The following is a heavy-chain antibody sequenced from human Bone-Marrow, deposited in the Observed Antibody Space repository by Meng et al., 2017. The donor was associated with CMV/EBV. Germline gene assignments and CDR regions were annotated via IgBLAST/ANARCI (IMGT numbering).Heavy chain of an antibody. D-gene: IGHD3-10*01. Sequence: SVKVSCKASGGTFSSYTISWVRQAPGQGLEWMGRIIPILGMANYAQKFQGRVTITADKSTSTAYMELSSLRSEDTAVYYCARGLKSRVDYGMDVWGQGTTVTVSS. J-gene: IGHJ6*02. CDR3: ARGLKSRVDYGMDV. CDR2: IIPILGMA. V-gene: IGHV1-69*02. CDR1: GGTFSSYT.